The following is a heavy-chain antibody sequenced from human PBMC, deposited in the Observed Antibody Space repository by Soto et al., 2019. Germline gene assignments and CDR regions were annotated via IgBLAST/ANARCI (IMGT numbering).Heavy chain of an antibody. CDR1: GGSITSSY. J-gene: IGHJ6*02. Sequence: SETLSLTCTVSGGSITSSYWSWIRRPPGKGLEWIAYIYDTGISGYTPSTSYNPSLKRRVTMSVDTSKSQFSLKLTSVTAADTAVYYCARGEDAFFYYGLDVWGQGITVT. CDR2: IYDTGISGYTPST. CDR3: ARGEDAFFYYGLDV. V-gene: IGHV4-59*01.